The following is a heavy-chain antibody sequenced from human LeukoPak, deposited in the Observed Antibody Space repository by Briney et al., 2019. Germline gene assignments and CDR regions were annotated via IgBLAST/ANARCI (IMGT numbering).Heavy chain of an antibody. D-gene: IGHD2-15*01. CDR3: SRVGCSRDTCPLGY. J-gene: IGHJ4*02. CDR1: GFTFSSYS. V-gene: IGHV3-21*01. Sequence: GGSLRLSCAASGFTFSSYSMNWVRQAPGKGLEWVSSISSSGHIYYADSMKGRFTISRDNAKNSLYLQMNSLRAEDTAVYYCSRVGCSRDTCPLGYWGQGTLVTVSS. CDR2: ISSSGHI.